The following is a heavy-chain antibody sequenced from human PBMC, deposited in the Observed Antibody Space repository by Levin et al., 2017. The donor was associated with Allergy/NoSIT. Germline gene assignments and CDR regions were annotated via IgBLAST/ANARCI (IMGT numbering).Heavy chain of an antibody. J-gene: IGHJ6*03. CDR1: GFALRNYA. Sequence: GGSLRLSCAASGFALRNYAMTWVRQAPGKGLEWVSDISGSGGSTYYTDSVKGRFTISRDNSKSTLYLHMNSLRVDDTAVYYCARFPLPRPEYYMDVWGKGTTVTVSS. CDR2: ISGSGGST. V-gene: IGHV3-23*01. D-gene: IGHD6-6*01. CDR3: ARFPLPRPEYYMDV.